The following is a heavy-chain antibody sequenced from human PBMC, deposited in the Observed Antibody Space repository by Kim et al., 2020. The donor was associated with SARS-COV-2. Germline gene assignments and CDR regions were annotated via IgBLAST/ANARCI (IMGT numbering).Heavy chain of an antibody. J-gene: IGHJ4*02. Sequence: GGSLRLSCAASGFTFSSYAMYWVRQAPGKGLEWVAVISYDGSNKYYAASVKGRFTISRDNSTNTLYLQMNSLRDEDTAVYYCARGGYSYAYGDYFDYWGQGTLVTVSS. D-gene: IGHD5-18*01. CDR1: GFTFSSYA. CDR3: ARGGYSYAYGDYFDY. CDR2: ISYDGSNK. V-gene: IGHV3-30-3*01.